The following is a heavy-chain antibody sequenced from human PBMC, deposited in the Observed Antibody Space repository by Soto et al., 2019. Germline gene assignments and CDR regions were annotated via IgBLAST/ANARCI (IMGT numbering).Heavy chain of an antibody. V-gene: IGHV1-69*01. J-gene: IGHJ4*02. CDR1: GGTFGNHA. CDR2: IIPVLGVG. Sequence: QVQLVQSGAEVKKPGSSVRVSCKASGGTFGNHAISWVRQAPGQGLEWLGGIIPVLGVGDNAQNFQGRVTITADASTSTAYLELSSLRSEDTALYYCAREARYTYGYVFDYWGQGTLVTVSS. CDR3: AREARYTYGYVFDY. D-gene: IGHD5-18*01.